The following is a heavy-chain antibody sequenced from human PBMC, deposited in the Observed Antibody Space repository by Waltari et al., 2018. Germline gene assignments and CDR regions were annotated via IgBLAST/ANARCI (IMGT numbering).Heavy chain of an antibody. CDR3: ARHLYSIDYLELAK. CDR1: GFNFLSYA. V-gene: IGHV3-23*01. Sequence: EEHLLESGGGLAQPGGSLRLSWAASGFNFLSYARSWVRQAPGKGLEWVSGISDSGVITKYADSVKGRFTVSRDNSKNTVFLHLNSLRAEDTAIYYCARHLYSIDYLELAKWGQGTLVTVSS. D-gene: IGHD3-22*01. CDR2: ISDSGVIT. J-gene: IGHJ4*02.